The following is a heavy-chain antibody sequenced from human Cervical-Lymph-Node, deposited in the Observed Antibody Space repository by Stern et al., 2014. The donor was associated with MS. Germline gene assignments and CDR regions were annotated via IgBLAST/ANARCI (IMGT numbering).Heavy chain of an antibody. CDR3: ALSSETSDRWYSLGYDL. Sequence: HLVQSGAEVTKPWSSVKVSCKASGGTFSKFPSSWVRQAPGPGLVWKGGIFPVFGTPTYAQEFRGRVTITADVSTSTVYMELSSLRSDDTAVYYCALSSETSDRWYSLGYDLWGQGTLVTVSS. V-gene: IGHV1-69*01. J-gene: IGHJ5*02. D-gene: IGHD6-13*01. CDR2: IFPVFGTP. CDR1: GGTFSKFP.